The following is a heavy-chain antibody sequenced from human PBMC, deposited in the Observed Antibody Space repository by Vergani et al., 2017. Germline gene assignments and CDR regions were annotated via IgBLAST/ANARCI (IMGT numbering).Heavy chain of an antibody. Sequence: QVQLQESGPGLVKPSETLSLTCTVSGGSISSGGYYWSWIRQHPGKGLEWIGYIYYSGSTNYNPSLKSRVTISVDTSKNQFSLKLSSVTAADRAVYYCARDLEYYDSSGTIDRVFDIWGQGTMVTVSS. J-gene: IGHJ3*02. CDR1: GGSISSGGYY. D-gene: IGHD3-22*01. CDR3: ARDLEYYDSSGTIDRVFDI. V-gene: IGHV4-61*08. CDR2: IYYSGST.